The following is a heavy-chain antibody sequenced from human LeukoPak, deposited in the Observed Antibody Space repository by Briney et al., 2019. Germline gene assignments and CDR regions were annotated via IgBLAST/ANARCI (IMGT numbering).Heavy chain of an antibody. CDR3: ARGRGGSYYTAG. V-gene: IGHV4-38-2*02. D-gene: IGHD1-26*01. CDR1: GFSITGGYC. Sequence: SETLSLTCNVSGFSITGGYCWGWIRQPPGKGLEWIGSIYHDGSTYYSPSLKSRVTISVDTSKNQFSLRLTSVTAADTAVYFCARGRGGSYYTAGWGQGTLVTVSS. J-gene: IGHJ4*02. CDR2: IYHDGST.